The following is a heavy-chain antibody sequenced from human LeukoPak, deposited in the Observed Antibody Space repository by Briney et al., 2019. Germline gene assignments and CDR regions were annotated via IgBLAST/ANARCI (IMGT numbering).Heavy chain of an antibody. J-gene: IGHJ6*02. Sequence: GGSLRLSCAASGFTFSDYYMSWIRQAPGKGLEWVSYISSSSSTLYYADSVKGRFTISRDNAKNSLYLQMNSLRDEDTAVYYCAREDLGYSSSWYRGYYYGMDVWGQGTTVTVSS. CDR3: AREDLGYSSSWYRGYYYGMDV. V-gene: IGHV3-11*04. CDR1: GFTFSDYY. CDR2: ISSSSSTL. D-gene: IGHD6-13*01.